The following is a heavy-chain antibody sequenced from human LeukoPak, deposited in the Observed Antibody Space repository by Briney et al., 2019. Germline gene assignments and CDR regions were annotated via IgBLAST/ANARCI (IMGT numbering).Heavy chain of an antibody. D-gene: IGHD6-6*01. J-gene: IGHJ6*02. CDR2: ISPTGSTT. CDR1: GFSFSGHW. V-gene: IGHV3-74*01. CDR3: ARDVSITPRPGRTYYYYYGMDV. Sequence: GGSLRLSCTASGFSFSGHWMHWARQLPGKGLVWVSRISPTGSTTSYADSVKGRFTVSRDNAKNTLYLHVNNLRAEDTAVYYCARDVSITPRPGRTYYYYYGMDVWGQGTTVTVSS.